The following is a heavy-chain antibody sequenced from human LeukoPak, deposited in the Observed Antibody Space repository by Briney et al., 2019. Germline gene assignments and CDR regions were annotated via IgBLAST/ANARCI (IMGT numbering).Heavy chain of an antibody. V-gene: IGHV4-39*06. Sequence: SETLSLTCTVSGGSISSSTYNWGWIRQPPGKGLEWIGSMYYSGSTYYNPSLKSRVTISVDTSKNQFTLKLSSVTAADTAVYYCARGRYGWLPFDFWGQGTLVTVPS. CDR2: MYYSGST. J-gene: IGHJ4*02. CDR1: GGSISSSTYN. CDR3: ARGRYGWLPFDF. D-gene: IGHD3-16*01.